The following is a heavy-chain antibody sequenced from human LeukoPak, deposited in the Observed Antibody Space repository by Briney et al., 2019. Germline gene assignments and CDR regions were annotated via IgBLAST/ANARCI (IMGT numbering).Heavy chain of an antibody. D-gene: IGHD3-10*01. Sequence: SVKVSCKASGGTFSSYAISWVRQAPGQGLEWMGRIIPIFGTANYAQKFQGRVTITTDESTSTTYMELSSLRSEDTAMYYCAGHLEFYDPLAFVNYWGQGTLVTVSS. CDR1: GGTFSSYA. V-gene: IGHV1-69*05. CDR3: AGHLEFYDPLAFVNY. CDR2: IIPIFGTA. J-gene: IGHJ4*02.